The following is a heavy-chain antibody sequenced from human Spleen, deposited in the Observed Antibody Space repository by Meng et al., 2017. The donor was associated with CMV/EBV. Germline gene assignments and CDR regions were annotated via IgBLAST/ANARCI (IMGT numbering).Heavy chain of an antibody. V-gene: IGHV3-23*01. Sequence: LSLTCAASGFTFSDYAMSWVRQAPGKGLEWVSSIRATGVETYYADSVKGRFTISRDNAKNSLYLQMNSLRDEDTAVYYCATTGPQSSSRRPIWGQGTTVTVSS. CDR1: GFTFSDYA. CDR2: IRATGVET. CDR3: ATTGPQSSSRRPI. J-gene: IGHJ6*02. D-gene: IGHD6-13*01.